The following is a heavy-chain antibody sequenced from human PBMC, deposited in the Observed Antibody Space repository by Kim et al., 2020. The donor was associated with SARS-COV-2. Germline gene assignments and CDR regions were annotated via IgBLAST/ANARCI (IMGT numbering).Heavy chain of an antibody. D-gene: IGHD3-22*01. CDR2: IYTSGST. CDR1: GGSISSYY. V-gene: IGHV4-4*07. J-gene: IGHJ6*02. Sequence: SETLSLTCTVSGGSISSYYWSWIRQPAGKGLEWIGRIYTSGSTNYNPSLKSRVTMSVDTSKNQFSLKLSSVTAADTAVYYCARDSYYYDSDYYYYGMDVWGQGTTVTVSS. CDR3: ARDSYYYDSDYYYYGMDV.